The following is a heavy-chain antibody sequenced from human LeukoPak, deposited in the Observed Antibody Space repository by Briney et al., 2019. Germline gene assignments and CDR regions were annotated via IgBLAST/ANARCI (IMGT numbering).Heavy chain of an antibody. CDR3: AKGYCSATSCRNFDS. CDR1: GFTFSSYA. V-gene: IGHV3-23*01. J-gene: IGHJ4*02. Sequence: GGSLRLSCAASGFTFSSYAMSWVRQAPGKGLEWVSAISGSGGSTYYADSVKARFTISRDNSKNTLYLQMNSLRAEDTAVYYCAKGYCSATSCRNFDSWGQGTLVTVSS. CDR2: ISGSGGST. D-gene: IGHD2-2*01.